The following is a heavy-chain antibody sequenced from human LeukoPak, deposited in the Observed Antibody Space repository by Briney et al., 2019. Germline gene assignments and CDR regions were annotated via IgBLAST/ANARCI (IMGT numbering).Heavy chain of an antibody. CDR2: ISYDGSNK. D-gene: IGHD2-2*01. V-gene: IGHV3-30*03. J-gene: IGHJ6*02. Sequence: GGSLRLSCAASGFTFSSYGMHWVRQAPGKGLEWVAVISYDGSNKYYADSVKGRFTISRDNSKNTLYLQMNSLRAEDTAVYYCAREGCSSTSCSAYGMDVWGQGTTVTVSS. CDR3: AREGCSSTSCSAYGMDV. CDR1: GFTFSSYG.